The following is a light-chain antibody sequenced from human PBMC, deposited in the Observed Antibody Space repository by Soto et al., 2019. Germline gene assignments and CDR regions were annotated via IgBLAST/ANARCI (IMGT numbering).Light chain of an antibody. V-gene: IGKV1-12*01. CDR3: KQSRSFPLT. J-gene: IGKJ4*01. Sequence: DIQMTQSPSSLSASVGDRVTITCRASQDLDRWLAWYQQKPGEAPKVLIFAASSLQIGLPSRFSGGGSGTDFSLTISSLQPEDFATYYCKQSRSFPLTFGGGTKVEIK. CDR1: QDLDRW. CDR2: AAS.